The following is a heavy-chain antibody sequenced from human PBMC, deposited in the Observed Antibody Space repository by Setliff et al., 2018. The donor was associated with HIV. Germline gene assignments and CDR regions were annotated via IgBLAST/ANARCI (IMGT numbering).Heavy chain of an antibody. Sequence: GGSLRLSCAASGFTLSNYWMTWVRQAPGKGLEWVANIRQDGGEKYYVDSVKGRFTISRDNAKKSLYLDMNSLRVEDTAVYFCAKVRGDTRSSPYVDFWGQGTPVTVSS. CDR1: GFTLSNYW. D-gene: IGHD6-6*01. V-gene: IGHV3-7*03. CDR2: IRQDGGEK. J-gene: IGHJ4*02. CDR3: AKVRGDTRSSPYVDF.